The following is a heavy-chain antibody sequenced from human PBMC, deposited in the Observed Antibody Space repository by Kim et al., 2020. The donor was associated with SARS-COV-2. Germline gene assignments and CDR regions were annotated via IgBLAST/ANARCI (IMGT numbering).Heavy chain of an antibody. CDR3: AKLSGDSALFDY. J-gene: IGHJ4*02. D-gene: IGHD3-3*01. V-gene: IGHV3-23*01. Sequence: YYAASGKGRFTISRDNSKNTLYLQMNSLRAEDTAVYYCAKLSGDSALFDYWGQGTLVTVSS.